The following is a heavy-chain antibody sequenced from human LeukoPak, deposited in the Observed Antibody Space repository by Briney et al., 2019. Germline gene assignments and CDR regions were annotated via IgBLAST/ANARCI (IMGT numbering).Heavy chain of an antibody. D-gene: IGHD2-15*01. CDR3: ARVVVVVAATGDAFDI. CDR1: GFTFSSYS. Sequence: PGGSLRLSCAASGFTFSSYSMNWVRQAPGKGLEWVSSISSSSSYIYYADSVKGRFTISRDNAKNSLYLQMNSLRAEDTAVYYCARVVVVVAATGDAFDIWGQGTMVTVSS. J-gene: IGHJ3*02. V-gene: IGHV3-21*01. CDR2: ISSSSSYI.